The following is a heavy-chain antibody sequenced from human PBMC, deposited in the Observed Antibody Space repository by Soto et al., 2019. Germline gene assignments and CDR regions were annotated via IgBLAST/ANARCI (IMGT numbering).Heavy chain of an antibody. CDR1: GGSISSGGYY. D-gene: IGHD2-21*01. CDR3: ARNVGDFGMDV. J-gene: IGHJ6*02. V-gene: IGHV4-31*03. Sequence: SETLSLTCIVSGGSISSGGYYWSWIRQHPGKGLEWIGYIYYSGSTYYNPSLKSRVTISLDTSKNQFSLKLSSVAAADTAVYYCARNVGDFGMDVWGQGTTVTVSS. CDR2: IYYSGST.